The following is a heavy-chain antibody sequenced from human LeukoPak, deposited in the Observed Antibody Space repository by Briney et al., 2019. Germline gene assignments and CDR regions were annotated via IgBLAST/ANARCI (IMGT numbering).Heavy chain of an antibody. J-gene: IGHJ4*02. V-gene: IGHV1-18*01. CDR2: ISGNNDNP. D-gene: IGHD2-2*01. Sequence: ASVRVSCKASGYTFSNFGINWVRQAPGQGLEWMGWISGNNDNPNYGQKFQGRFTVTTDSSTNTAYMELRNLRLDDTAVYYCARDGTSTDDYWGQGTLVTVSS. CDR1: GYTFSNFG. CDR3: ARDGTSTDDY.